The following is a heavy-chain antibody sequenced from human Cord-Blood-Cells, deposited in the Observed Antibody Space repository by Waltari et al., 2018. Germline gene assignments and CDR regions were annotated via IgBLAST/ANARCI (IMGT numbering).Heavy chain of an antibody. CDR3: ARDRASTSNRKFDY. CDR1: GGSVSSGSYS. Sequence: QVQLQESGPGLVKPSETLSITCTVSGGSVSSGSYSWSWFRQPPGKGLEWIGYIYYRGSTNYNPSLKSRVTISVDTSKNQFSLKLSSVTAADTAVYYCARDRASTSNRKFDYWGQGTLVTVSS. D-gene: IGHD2-2*01. V-gene: IGHV4-61*01. J-gene: IGHJ4*02. CDR2: IYYRGST.